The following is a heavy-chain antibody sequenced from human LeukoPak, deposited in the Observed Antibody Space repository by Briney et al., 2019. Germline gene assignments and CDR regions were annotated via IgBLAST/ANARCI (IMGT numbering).Heavy chain of an antibody. Sequence: PGGSLRLSCAASGFTFSDYYVSWIRQAPGKGLEWVSYISGSGSTIYYADSVKGRFTISRDNAKNSLYLQMNSLRAEDTAVYYCARDMAKIASYDILTGPLDYWGQGTLVTVSS. CDR1: GFTFSDYY. CDR2: ISGSGSTI. D-gene: IGHD3-9*01. V-gene: IGHV3-11*01. CDR3: ARDMAKIASYDILTGPLDY. J-gene: IGHJ4*02.